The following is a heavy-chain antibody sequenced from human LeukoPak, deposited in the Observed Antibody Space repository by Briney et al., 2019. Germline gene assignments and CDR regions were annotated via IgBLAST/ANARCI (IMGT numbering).Heavy chain of an antibody. CDR1: GGTFSSYA. J-gene: IGHJ6*04. V-gene: IGHV1-69*13. Sequence: SVKVSCKASGGTFSSYAISWVRQAPGQGLEWMGGIVPIFGTANYAQKFQGRVTITADESTSTAYMELSSLRSEDTAVYYCAREGGGYSSYQSMDVWGKGTTVTVSS. CDR3: AREGGGYSSYQSMDV. D-gene: IGHD5-18*01. CDR2: IVPIFGTA.